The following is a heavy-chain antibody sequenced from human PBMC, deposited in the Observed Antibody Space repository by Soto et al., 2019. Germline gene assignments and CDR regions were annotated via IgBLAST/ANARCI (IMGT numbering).Heavy chain of an antibody. CDR2: INSDGSST. D-gene: IGHD4-17*01. CDR3: ASLGYGDYTYYYYYGMDV. J-gene: IGHJ6*02. CDR1: GFTFSSYW. Sequence: GGSLRLSCAASGFTFSSYWMHWVRQAPGKGLVWVSRINSDGSSTSYADSVKGRFTISRDNAKNTLYLQMNSLRAEDTAVYYCASLGYGDYTYYYYYGMDVWGQGTTVTVSS. V-gene: IGHV3-74*01.